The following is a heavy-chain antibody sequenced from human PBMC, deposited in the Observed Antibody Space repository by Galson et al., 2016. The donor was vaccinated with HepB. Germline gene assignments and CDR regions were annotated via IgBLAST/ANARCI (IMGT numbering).Heavy chain of an antibody. CDR3: AKDDDDYNDAFDI. Sequence: SLRLSCTASGFTFRSSTMSWVRQAPGKGLEWVSAISGSGVGTYYADSVKGRFTISRDNSKNTLYLQMNSLRAEDTAVYYCAKDDDDYNDAFDIWGQGTMVTVSS. CDR1: GFTFRSST. J-gene: IGHJ3*02. CDR2: ISGSGVGT. D-gene: IGHD5-24*01. V-gene: IGHV3-23*01.